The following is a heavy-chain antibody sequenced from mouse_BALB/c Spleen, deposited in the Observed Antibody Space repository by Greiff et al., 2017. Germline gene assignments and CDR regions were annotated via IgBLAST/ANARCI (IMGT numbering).Heavy chain of an antibody. J-gene: IGHJ2*01. CDR2: IYPGSGST. D-gene: IGHD1-3*01. CDR3: ARSSSNFDY. CDR1: GYNFTSYW. Sequence: VQLQQSGAELVKPGTSVKLSCKASGYNFTSYWINWVKLRPGQGLEWIGDIYPGSGSTNYNEKFKSKATLTVDTSSSTAYMQLSSLASEDSALYYCARSSSNFDYWGQGTTLTVSS. V-gene: IGHV1-55*01.